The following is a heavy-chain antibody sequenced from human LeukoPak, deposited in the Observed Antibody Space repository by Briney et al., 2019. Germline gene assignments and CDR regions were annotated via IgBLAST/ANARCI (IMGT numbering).Heavy chain of an antibody. J-gene: IGHJ4*02. Sequence: GESLKISCKGSGYSFTSYWIGWVRQMPGKGLEWMGIIYPGDSDTRYSPSFQGQVTISADKSISTAYLQWSSLKASDTAMYYCARGARPIAMRNYFDYWGQGTLVTVSS. CDR3: ARGARPIAMRNYFDY. D-gene: IGHD2-21*01. CDR2: IYPGDSDT. CDR1: GYSFTSYW. V-gene: IGHV5-51*01.